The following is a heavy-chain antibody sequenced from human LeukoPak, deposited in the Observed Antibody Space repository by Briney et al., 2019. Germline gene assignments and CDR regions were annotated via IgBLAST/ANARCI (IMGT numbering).Heavy chain of an antibody. Sequence: ASVKVSCKASGYTFTGYYLHWVRQAPGQGLEWMGWMNPNTGDTNYAQKFQGRVTMTRDTSTSTVYMELSSLRSEDTAVYYCARERGYFDYWGQGALVTVSS. V-gene: IGHV1-2*02. J-gene: IGHJ4*02. CDR3: ARERGYFDY. CDR1: GYTFTGYY. CDR2: MNPNTGDT.